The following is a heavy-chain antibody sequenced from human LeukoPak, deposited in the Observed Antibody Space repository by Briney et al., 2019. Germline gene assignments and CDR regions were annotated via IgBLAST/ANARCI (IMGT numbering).Heavy chain of an antibody. J-gene: IGHJ6*04. V-gene: IGHV5-51*01. CDR3: ARHPYYYGSGSYSGVYYYGMDV. D-gene: IGHD3-10*01. Sequence: GESLQISCKGSGYSFTSYWIGWVRQMPGKGLEWMGIIYPGDSDTRYSPSFQGQVTISADKSISTAYLQWSSLKASDTAMYYCARHPYYYGSGSYSGVYYYGMDVWGKGTTVTVSS. CDR2: IYPGDSDT. CDR1: GYSFTSYW.